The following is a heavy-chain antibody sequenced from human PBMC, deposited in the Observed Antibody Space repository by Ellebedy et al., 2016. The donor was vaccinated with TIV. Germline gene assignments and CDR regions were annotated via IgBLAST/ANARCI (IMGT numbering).Heavy chain of an antibody. Sequence: PGGSLRLSCAASGFTFSSYWMSWVRQAPGKGLEWVANIKEDGSEKYYVDSVKGRFTISRDNAKNSLYLQMNSLRAEDTAVYYCARATTVTLGYYYYGMDVWGQGTTVTVSS. D-gene: IGHD4-17*01. CDR2: IKEDGSEK. J-gene: IGHJ6*02. CDR1: GFTFSSYW. CDR3: ARATTVTLGYYYYGMDV. V-gene: IGHV3-7*04.